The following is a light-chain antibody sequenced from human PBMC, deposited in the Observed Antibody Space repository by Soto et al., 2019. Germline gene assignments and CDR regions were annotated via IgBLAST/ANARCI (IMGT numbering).Light chain of an antibody. CDR2: AAS. J-gene: IGKJ1*01. Sequence: DIQMTQSPSSLSASLWDRVTITCRASQSSLAYLNSYLQKPGKAPKLLIYAASNLQSGVPSRFSGSGSGTDFALTISSLQPEDFATYFCQQSYRTPPWTFGQGTKVEI. CDR3: QQSYRTPPWT. CDR1: QSSLAY. V-gene: IGKV1-39*01.